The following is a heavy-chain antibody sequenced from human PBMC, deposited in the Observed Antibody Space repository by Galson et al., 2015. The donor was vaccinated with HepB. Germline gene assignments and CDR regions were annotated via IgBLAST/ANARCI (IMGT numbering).Heavy chain of an antibody. CDR1: GYTFTSYG. J-gene: IGHJ3*02. CDR3: AREGSHDYGDYVRDAFDI. V-gene: IGHV1-18*04. D-gene: IGHD4-17*01. Sequence: SVKVSCKASGYTFTSYGISWVRQAPGQGLEWMGWISAYNGNTNYAQKLQGRVTMTTDTSTSTAYMELRSLRSDDTAVYYCAREGSHDYGDYVRDAFDIWGQGTMVTVSS. CDR2: ISAYNGNT.